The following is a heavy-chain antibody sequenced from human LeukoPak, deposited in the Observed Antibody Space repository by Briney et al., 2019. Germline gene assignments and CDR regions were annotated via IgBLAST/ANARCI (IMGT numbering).Heavy chain of an antibody. CDR2: INPNSGGT. J-gene: IGHJ4*02. V-gene: IGHV1-2*02. Sequence: ASVKVSCKASGYTFTGYYMHWERQAPGQGLEWMGWINPNSGGTNYAQKFQGRVTMTRDTSISTAYMELSRLRSDDTAVYYCARVWEIAAAGTFSFDYWGQGTLVTVSS. D-gene: IGHD6-13*01. CDR3: ARVWEIAAAGTFSFDY. CDR1: GYTFTGYY.